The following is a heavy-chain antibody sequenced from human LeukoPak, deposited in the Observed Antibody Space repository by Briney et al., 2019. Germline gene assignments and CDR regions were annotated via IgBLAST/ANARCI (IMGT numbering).Heavy chain of an antibody. J-gene: IGHJ4*02. Sequence: SETLSLTCTVSGGSISNYYWSWIRQPAGKGLEWIGRIYSDGRTNYDLSLSSRLAMSVDTSKNQFSLKLSSVTAADTAVYYCARDLSTRGVISLDYWGQGTLVTVSS. CDR3: ARDLSTRGVISLDY. CDR1: GGSISNYY. D-gene: IGHD3-10*01. CDR2: IYSDGRT. V-gene: IGHV4-4*07.